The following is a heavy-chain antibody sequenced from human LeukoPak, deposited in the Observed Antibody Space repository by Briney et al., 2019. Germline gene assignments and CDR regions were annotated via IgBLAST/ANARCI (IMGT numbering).Heavy chain of an antibody. V-gene: IGHV1-69*05. CDR2: IIPIFGTA. CDR3: ARGDGITELDY. CDR1: GGTFSSYA. D-gene: IGHD3-16*01. J-gene: IGHJ4*02. Sequence: EASVKVSCKAPGGTFSSYAISWVRQAPGQGLEWMGGIIPIFGTANYAQKFQGRVTITTDESTSTAYMELSSLRSEDTAAYYCARGDGITELDYWGQGTLVTVSS.